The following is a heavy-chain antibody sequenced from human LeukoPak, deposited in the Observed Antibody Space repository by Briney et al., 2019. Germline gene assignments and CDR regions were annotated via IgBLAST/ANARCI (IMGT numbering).Heavy chain of an antibody. CDR2: ISYGGSNK. CDR3: AKTRGLGSGWPFDY. D-gene: IGHD6-19*01. J-gene: IGHJ4*02. V-gene: IGHV3-30-3*02. Sequence: GSLRLSCAASGFTFSSYTMHWVRQAPGKGLEWVAVISYGGSNKYYADSVKGRFTISRDNSKSTLFLQMNSPSAEDTAVYYCAKTRGLGSGWPFDYWGQGTLVTVSS. CDR1: GFTFSSYT.